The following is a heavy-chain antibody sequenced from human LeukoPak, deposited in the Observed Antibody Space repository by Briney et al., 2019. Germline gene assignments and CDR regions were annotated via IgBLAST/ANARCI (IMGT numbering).Heavy chain of an antibody. V-gene: IGHV3-48*04. Sequence: PGGSLRLSCAASGFTFSSYWMSWVRQAPGKGLEWVSYISSSGSTIYYADSVKGRFTISRDNAKNSLYLQMDSLRAEDTAVYYCAELGITMIGGVWGKGTTVTISS. CDR1: GFTFSSYW. D-gene: IGHD3-10*02. CDR3: AELGITMIGGV. J-gene: IGHJ6*04. CDR2: ISSSGSTI.